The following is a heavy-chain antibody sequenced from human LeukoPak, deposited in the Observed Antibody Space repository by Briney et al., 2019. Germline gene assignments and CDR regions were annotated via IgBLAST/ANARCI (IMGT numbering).Heavy chain of an antibody. CDR3: ASQIPLLRFYYGMDV. D-gene: IGHD3-3*01. J-gene: IGHJ6*02. CDR1: GGSISSSSYY. Sequence: SETLSLTCTVSGGSISSSSYYWGWIRQPPGKGLEWIGSIYYSGSTYYNPSLKSRVTISVDASKNQFSLKLSSVTAADTAVYYCASQIPLLRFYYGMDVWGQGTTVTVSS. CDR2: IYYSGST. V-gene: IGHV4-39*01.